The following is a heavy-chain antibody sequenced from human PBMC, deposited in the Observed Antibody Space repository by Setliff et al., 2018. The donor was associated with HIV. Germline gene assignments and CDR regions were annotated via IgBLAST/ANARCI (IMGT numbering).Heavy chain of an antibody. CDR2: IYYSGST. J-gene: IGHJ4*02. Sequence: SETLSLTCSVTGGSIINYFWGWIRMPPGKGLEWIGYIYYSGSTDYNPSLKSRLTISVDTSTNKFSLKLSSVPAADTAVYYCARLRGLNQEPFDYWGQGTLVTVSS. D-gene: IGHD1-1*01. CDR3: ARLRGLNQEPFDY. CDR1: GGSIINYF. V-gene: IGHV4-59*08.